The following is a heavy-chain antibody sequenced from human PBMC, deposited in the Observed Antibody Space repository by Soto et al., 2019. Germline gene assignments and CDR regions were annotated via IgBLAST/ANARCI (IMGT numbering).Heavy chain of an antibody. Sequence: GGSLRLSCAASGFIFSDYSMNWVRQAPGKGLEWVSSISSTSSYIYYADSLKGRFTISRDNAKNSLYLQMNSLRVEDAAVYYCARGYYDRSGYFFEYWGQGT. D-gene: IGHD3-22*01. J-gene: IGHJ4*02. CDR3: ARGYYDRSGYFFEY. CDR1: GFIFSDYS. CDR2: ISSTSSYI. V-gene: IGHV3-21*01.